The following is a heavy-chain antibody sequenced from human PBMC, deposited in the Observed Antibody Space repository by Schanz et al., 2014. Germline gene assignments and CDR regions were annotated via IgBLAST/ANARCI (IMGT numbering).Heavy chain of an antibody. Sequence: EVQLLESGGGLVQPGGSLRLSCAASGFTFSTYAMSWVRQAPGKGPEWVSSLYIGGGSTRYADSVKGRFIISRDSSKNTLFLQMNSLRADDTAVYFCARDEGRDGYNLAFDVWGQGTLVTVSS. CDR3: ARDEGRDGYNLAFDV. J-gene: IGHJ3*01. CDR2: LYIGGGST. D-gene: IGHD5-12*01. V-gene: IGHV3-23*01. CDR1: GFTFSTYA.